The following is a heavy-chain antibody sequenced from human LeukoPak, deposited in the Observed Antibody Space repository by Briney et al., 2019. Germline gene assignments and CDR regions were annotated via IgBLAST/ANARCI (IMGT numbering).Heavy chain of an antibody. CDR1: GFIFNTYD. Sequence: GGSLRLSCAASGFIFNTYDMNWVRQAPGKGLEWVSSISGSGGTTYSADSVKGRFTISRDNSKNTLYLQMNSLRAEDTAVYYCAKRFSGSGSYYFDYWGQGTLVTVSS. CDR3: AKRFSGSGSYYFDY. CDR2: ISGSGGTT. V-gene: IGHV3-23*01. J-gene: IGHJ4*02. D-gene: IGHD1-26*01.